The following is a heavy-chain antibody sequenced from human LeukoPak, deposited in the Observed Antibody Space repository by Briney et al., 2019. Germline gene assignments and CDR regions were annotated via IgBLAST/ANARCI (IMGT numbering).Heavy chain of an antibody. Sequence: GGSLRLSCAASGFTFTSYWMHWVRQAPGKGLEWVSSISSGSTYIYYADSVKGRFTISRDNTKNSLYLQMNSLRAEDTAVYYCTREGVDVFDIWGQGTMVTVSS. J-gene: IGHJ3*02. CDR1: GFTFTSYW. CDR2: ISSGSTYI. D-gene: IGHD3-10*01. CDR3: TREGVDVFDI. V-gene: IGHV3-21*01.